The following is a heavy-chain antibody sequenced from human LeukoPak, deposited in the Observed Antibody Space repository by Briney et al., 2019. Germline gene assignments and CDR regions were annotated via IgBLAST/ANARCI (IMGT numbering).Heavy chain of an antibody. CDR2: MYYSGST. D-gene: IGHD3-16*01. CDR3: ARRTGEAVWFDP. V-gene: IGHV4-59*08. CDR1: GGSISPYY. J-gene: IGHJ5*02. Sequence: SETLSLTCTVSGGSISPYYWSWIRQPPGKGLEWIGYMYYSGSTNYNPSLKSRVTISIDTSKNQFSLKLSSVTAADTAVYYCARRTGEAVWFDPWGQGTLVTVSP.